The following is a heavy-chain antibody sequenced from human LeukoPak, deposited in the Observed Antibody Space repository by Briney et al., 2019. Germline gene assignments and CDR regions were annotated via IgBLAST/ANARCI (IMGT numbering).Heavy chain of an antibody. D-gene: IGHD2-15*01. V-gene: IGHV4-34*01. CDR3: ARSKTNIVVVVAVQYLYYFDY. Sequence: PSETLSLTCAVYSGSLSGYFWSWIRQPPGKGLEWIGEIKDGGITNYNPSLKSRVTISADTSKNQLSLRLTSATAADTAVYYCARSKTNIVVVVAVQYLYYFDYWGQGTLVTVSS. CDR2: IKDGGIT. CDR1: SGSLSGYF. J-gene: IGHJ4*02.